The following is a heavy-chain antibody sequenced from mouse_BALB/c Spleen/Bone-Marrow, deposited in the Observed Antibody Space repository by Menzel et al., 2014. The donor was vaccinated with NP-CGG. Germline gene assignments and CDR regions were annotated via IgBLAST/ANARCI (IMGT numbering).Heavy chain of an antibody. Sequence: VQGVESGPGLVAPSQSLSITCTVSGFSLTSYGVHWVRQPPGKVLEWLGVIWAGGSTNYNSALMSRLSISKDDSKSQVFLKMNSLQTDDTAMYYCARGSYCEGAMDYWGQGTSVTVSS. J-gene: IGHJ4*01. V-gene: IGHV2-9*02. CDR1: GFSLTSYG. CDR3: ARGSYCEGAMDY. D-gene: IGHD1-1*01. CDR2: IWAGGST.